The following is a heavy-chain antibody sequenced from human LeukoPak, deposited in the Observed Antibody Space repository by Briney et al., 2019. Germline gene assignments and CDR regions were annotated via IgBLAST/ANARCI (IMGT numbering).Heavy chain of an antibody. Sequence: PGGSLRLSCAASGFTFSSYWMHWVRHAPGKGLVWVSRINSDGSSTSYADSVKGRFTISRDNAKNMLYLQMNSLRAEDTAVYYCARESGSYLAYYFDYWGQGTLVTVSS. CDR2: INSDGSST. V-gene: IGHV3-74*01. CDR3: ARESGSYLAYYFDY. CDR1: GFTFSSYW. D-gene: IGHD1-26*01. J-gene: IGHJ4*02.